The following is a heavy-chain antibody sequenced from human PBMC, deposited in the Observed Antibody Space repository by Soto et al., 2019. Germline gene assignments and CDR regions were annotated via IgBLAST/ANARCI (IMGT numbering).Heavy chain of an antibody. J-gene: IGHJ6*03. Sequence: SETLSLTCAVYGGSFSGYYWSWIRQPPGKGLEWIGEINHSGSTNYNPSLKSRVTISVDTSKNQFSLKLSSVTAADTAVYYCARGWVRYYGSGSPPYYYYYMDVWGKGTTVTVSS. CDR1: GGSFSGYY. V-gene: IGHV4-34*01. CDR2: INHSGST. CDR3: ARGWVRYYGSGSPPYYYYYMDV. D-gene: IGHD3-10*01.